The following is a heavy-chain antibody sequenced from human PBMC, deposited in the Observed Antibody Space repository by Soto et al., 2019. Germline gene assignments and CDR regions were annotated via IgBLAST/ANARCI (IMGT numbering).Heavy chain of an antibody. CDR1: GFTFRNHA. J-gene: IGHJ4*02. D-gene: IGHD6-13*01. V-gene: IGHV3-23*01. CDR3: AKDRTAAARNFDY. CDR2: ISTAVGAT. Sequence: GGSLRLSCAVSGFTFRNHAMSWVRQAPGKGLEWVSAISTAVGATYYADSVKGRFTISRDDSNNTLFLQMNSLRAEDTAVYYCAKDRTAAARNFDYWGQGTLVTVSS.